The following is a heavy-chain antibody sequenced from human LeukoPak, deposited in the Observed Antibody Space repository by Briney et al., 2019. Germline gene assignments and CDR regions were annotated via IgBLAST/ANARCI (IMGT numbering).Heavy chain of an antibody. J-gene: IGHJ4*02. CDR2: IKQDGSEK. D-gene: IGHD6-13*01. CDR1: GFTFSTYW. V-gene: IGHV3-7*01. Sequence: PGGSLRLSCEASGFTFSTYWMSWVRQAPGKGLEWVANIKQDGSEKYYVDSVKGRFTISRDNAKNPLYLQMNSLRAEDTAMYYCARDSAGNDYWGQGTLVTVSS. CDR3: ARDSAGNDY.